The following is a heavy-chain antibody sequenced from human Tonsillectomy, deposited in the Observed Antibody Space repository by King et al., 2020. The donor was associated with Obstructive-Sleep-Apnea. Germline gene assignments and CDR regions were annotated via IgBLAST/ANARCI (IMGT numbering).Heavy chain of an antibody. D-gene: IGHD1-1*01. CDR2: ISYDGSNK. Sequence: HVQLVESGGGVVQPGRSLRLSCAASGFTFSSYAMHWVRQAPGKGLEWVAVISYDGSNKYYADSVKGRFTISRDNSKNTLYLQMNSLRAEDTAVYYCASLVGDLGYWKEVYFDYWGQGTLVTVSS. V-gene: IGHV3-30*04. J-gene: IGHJ4*02. CDR1: GFTFSSYA. CDR3: ASLVGDLGYWKEVYFDY.